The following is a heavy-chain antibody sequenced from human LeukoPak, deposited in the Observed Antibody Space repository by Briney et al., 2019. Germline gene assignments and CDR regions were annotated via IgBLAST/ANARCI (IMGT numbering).Heavy chain of an antibody. D-gene: IGHD6-19*01. CDR1: GFTFSSYN. J-gene: IGHJ4*02. V-gene: IGHV3-21*01. CDR2: ISSSSGYI. Sequence: GGSLRLSCAASGFTFSSYNMNWVRQAPGKVLEWVSSISSSSGYIYYADSVKGRFTISRDNAKNSLYLQMNSLRAEDTAVYYCARSSGWYTGFDYWGQGTLVTVSS. CDR3: ARSSGWYTGFDY.